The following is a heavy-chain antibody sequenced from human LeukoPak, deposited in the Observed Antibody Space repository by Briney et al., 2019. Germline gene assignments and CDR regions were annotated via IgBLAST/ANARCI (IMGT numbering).Heavy chain of an antibody. V-gene: IGHV3-7*04. CDR3: ARYGSIVAAGTFDY. Sequence: PGGSLRLSCAASGFTFSIYWITWVRQAPGKGLEWVANIKHDGSEKYYVDSVKGRFTISRDNAKNSLYLQMNSLRAEDAAVYYCARYGSIVAAGTFDYWGQGTLVTVSS. J-gene: IGHJ4*02. CDR2: IKHDGSEK. CDR1: GFTFSIYW. D-gene: IGHD6-13*01.